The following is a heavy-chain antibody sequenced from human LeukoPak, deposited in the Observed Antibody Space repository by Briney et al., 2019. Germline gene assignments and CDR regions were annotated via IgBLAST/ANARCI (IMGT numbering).Heavy chain of an antibody. D-gene: IGHD2-15*01. CDR2: IYHSGST. Sequence: ASQTLSLTCTVSGGSISSGGYYWSWIRQPPGKGLEWIGYIYHSGSTYYSPSLKSRVTISVDRSKNQFSLKLSSVTAADTAVYYCARGNIGYCSGGSCYGAFDYWGQGTLVTVSS. J-gene: IGHJ4*02. CDR1: GGSISSGGYY. V-gene: IGHV4-30-2*01. CDR3: ARGNIGYCSGGSCYGAFDY.